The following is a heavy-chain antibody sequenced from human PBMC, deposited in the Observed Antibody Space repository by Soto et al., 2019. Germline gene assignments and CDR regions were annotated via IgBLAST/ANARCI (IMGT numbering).Heavy chain of an antibody. CDR3: ARDRCHSDGVYSCLDP. D-gene: IGHD1-26*01. CDR2: IISMFGTT. CDR1: GGSITSYA. J-gene: IGHJ5*02. Sequence: SVKFSCKASGGSITSYAVSWVRQAPGQGLDWMGGIISMFGTTHYAQKFQGRVTITADESTNTVYMELLRLRSDDTAIYYCARDRCHSDGVYSCLDPWGQGTLVTVSS. V-gene: IGHV1-69*13.